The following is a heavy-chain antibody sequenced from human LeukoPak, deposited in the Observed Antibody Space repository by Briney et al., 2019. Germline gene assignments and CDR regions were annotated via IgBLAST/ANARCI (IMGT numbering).Heavy chain of an antibody. D-gene: IGHD6-13*01. Sequence: GGSLRLSCAASGFTFSSYGMNWVRQAPGKGLEWVSSISSSSSYIYYADSVKGRFTISRDNAKNSLYLQMNSLRAEDTAVYYCARVGYSSSWYVKFDYWGQGTLVTVSS. CDR1: GFTFSSYG. J-gene: IGHJ4*02. CDR3: ARVGYSSSWYVKFDY. V-gene: IGHV3-21*01. CDR2: ISSSSSYI.